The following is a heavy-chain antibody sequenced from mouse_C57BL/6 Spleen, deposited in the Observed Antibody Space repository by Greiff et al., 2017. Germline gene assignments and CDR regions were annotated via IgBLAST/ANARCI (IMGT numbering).Heavy chain of an antibody. Sequence: VQLQQSGAELARPGASVKLSCKASGYTFTSYGISWVKQRTGQGLEWIGEIYPRSGNTYYNEKFKGKATLTADKSSSTAYMELRSLTSEDSAVYFCARSFYGYPFYAMGYWGQGTSVTVSS. CDR2: IYPRSGNT. V-gene: IGHV1-81*01. D-gene: IGHD2-2*01. J-gene: IGHJ4*01. CDR3: ARSFYGYPFYAMGY. CDR1: GYTFTSYG.